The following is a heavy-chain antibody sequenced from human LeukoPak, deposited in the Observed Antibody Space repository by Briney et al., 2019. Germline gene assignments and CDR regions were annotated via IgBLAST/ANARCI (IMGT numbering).Heavy chain of an antibody. V-gene: IGHV3-74*01. CDR3: ARDRRYCSSTSCYTYAFDI. D-gene: IGHD2-2*02. J-gene: IGHJ3*02. CDR2: INSDGSST. Sequence: PGGSLRLSCAASGFTFSSYWMHWVRQVPGKGLVWVSRINSDGSSTSYADSVKGRFTISRDNAKNTLYLQMNSLRAEDTAVYYCARDRRYCSSTSCYTYAFDIWGQGTMVTVSS. CDR1: GFTFSSYW.